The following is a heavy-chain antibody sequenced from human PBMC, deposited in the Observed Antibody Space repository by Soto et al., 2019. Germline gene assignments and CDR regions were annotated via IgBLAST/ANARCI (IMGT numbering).Heavy chain of an antibody. CDR2: INPCGGRT. V-gene: IGHV1-46*02. Sequence: CKAYGYAVNSCRMQWVRQAPGQGIEGRGPINPCGGRTSDAQTFQGRVTMTRDTSTSTVYMELSSLRSEDTALYYCASDLEQATAIVTVWGQRTLVTVSS. D-gene: IGHD5-18*01. J-gene: IGHJ4*02. CDR3: ASDLEQATAIVTV. CDR1: GYAVNSCR.